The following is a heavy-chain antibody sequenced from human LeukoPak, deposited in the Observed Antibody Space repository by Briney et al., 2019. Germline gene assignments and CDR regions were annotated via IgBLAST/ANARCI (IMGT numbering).Heavy chain of an antibody. CDR3: ARHLVYGYDAFDI. D-gene: IGHD5/OR15-5a*01. V-gene: IGHV1-8*01. CDR1: GYTFTSYD. CDR2: MNPNSGNT. Sequence: ASVKVSCKASGYTFTSYDINWVRQATGQGLEWMGWMNPNSGNTGYAQKFQGRVTMTRNTSMSTAYMELSSLRSEDTAVYYCARHLVYGYDAFDIWGQGTMVAVSS. J-gene: IGHJ3*02.